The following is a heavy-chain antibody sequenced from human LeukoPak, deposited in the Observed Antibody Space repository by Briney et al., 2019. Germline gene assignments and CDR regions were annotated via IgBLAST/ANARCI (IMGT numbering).Heavy chain of an antibody. D-gene: IGHD2-15*01. CDR3: TRGGYCGADNCYSGGDYFDP. CDR2: INSDGSRR. V-gene: IGHV3-74*03. J-gene: IGHJ5*02. Sequence: PGGSLRLSCAASGFTFSSYGMHWVRQAPGKGLVWVSRINSDGSRRMYADSVKGRFTISRDNAKNTLYLQMNSLRAEDTATYFCTRGGYCGADNCYSGGDYFDPWGQGTLVTVSS. CDR1: GFTFSSYG.